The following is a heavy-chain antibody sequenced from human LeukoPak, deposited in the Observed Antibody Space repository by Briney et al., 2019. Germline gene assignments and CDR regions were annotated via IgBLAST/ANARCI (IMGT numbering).Heavy chain of an antibody. CDR3: TTDLYYDILTGYYTNY. Sequence: GGSLRLSCAASRFTFSNAWMSWVRQAPGKGLEWVGRIKSKTDGGTTDYAAPVKGRFTISRDDSKNTLYLQMSSLKTEDTAVYYCTTDLYYDILTGYYTNYWGQGTLVTVSS. D-gene: IGHD3-9*01. V-gene: IGHV3-15*01. CDR1: RFTFSNAW. J-gene: IGHJ4*02. CDR2: IKSKTDGGTT.